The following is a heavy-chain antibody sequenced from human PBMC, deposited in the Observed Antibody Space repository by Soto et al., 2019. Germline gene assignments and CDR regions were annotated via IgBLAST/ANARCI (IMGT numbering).Heavy chain of an antibody. Sequence: GGSLRLSCAASGFTFSSYGMHWVRQAPGKGLEWVAVISYDGSNKYYADSVKGRFTISRDNSKNTLYLQMNSLRAEDTAVYYCACGYSGSFPYYGMDVWGQGTPVTVSS. D-gene: IGHD5-12*01. CDR3: ACGYSGSFPYYGMDV. CDR1: GFTFSSYG. J-gene: IGHJ6*02. V-gene: IGHV3-30*03. CDR2: ISYDGSNK.